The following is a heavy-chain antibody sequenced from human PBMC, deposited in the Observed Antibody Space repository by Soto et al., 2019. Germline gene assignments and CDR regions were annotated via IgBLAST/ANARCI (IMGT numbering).Heavy chain of an antibody. CDR2: IYYSGTT. D-gene: IGHD1-26*01. J-gene: IGHJ6*02. CDR1: VGSFSSDIFI. V-gene: IGHV4-31*03. Sequence: QVQLQESGPGLVKPSQTLSLTCSVSVGSFSSDIFIWRWVRQLPGKGLEWIGYIYYSGTTYYNPSLKSRVIMSVDTSKNQFSLTLSSVTAADTAVYYCARDHKWDGMDVWGQGTTVTVSS. CDR3: ARDHKWDGMDV.